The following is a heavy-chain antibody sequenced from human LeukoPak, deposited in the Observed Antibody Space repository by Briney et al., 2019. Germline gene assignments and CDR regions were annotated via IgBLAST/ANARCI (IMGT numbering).Heavy chain of an antibody. V-gene: IGHV3-33*01. Sequence: GGSLRLSCAASGFTFSSYGMHWVRQAPGKGLEWVAVIWYDGGNTYYADSVKGRFTISRDNSKNTLYLQMNSLRAEDTAVYYCSAAGRHEENWGQGTLVTVSS. CDR3: SAAGRHEEN. CDR2: IWYDGGNT. J-gene: IGHJ4*02. CDR1: GFTFSSYG.